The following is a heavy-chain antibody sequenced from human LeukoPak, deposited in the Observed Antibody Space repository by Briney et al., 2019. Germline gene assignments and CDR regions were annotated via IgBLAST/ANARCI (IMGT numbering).Heavy chain of an antibody. V-gene: IGHV4-34*01. Sequence: SETLSLTCAVYGGSLSGYYWSWIRQPPGKGLEWIGEINHSGSTNYNPSLKSRVTISVDTSKNQFSLKLSSVTAADTAVYYCARGLRYYDSSGYYRPWGQGTLVTVSS. CDR1: GGSLSGYY. CDR2: INHSGST. D-gene: IGHD3-22*01. J-gene: IGHJ5*02. CDR3: ARGLRYYDSSGYYRP.